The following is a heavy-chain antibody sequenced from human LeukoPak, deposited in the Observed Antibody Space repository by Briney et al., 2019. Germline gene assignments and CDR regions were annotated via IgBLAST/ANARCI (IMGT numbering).Heavy chain of an antibody. J-gene: IGHJ6*02. V-gene: IGHV3-21*01. CDR3: ARVSQVYYYGMDV. CDR2: ISSSSSYI. CDR1: GFTFSIYS. Sequence: PGGSLRLSCAAPGFTFSIYSMNWVRPAPGKGLEWVSSISSSSSYIYYADSVKGRFTISRDNAKNSLYLQMNSLRAEDTAVYYCARVSQVYYYGMDVWGQGTTVTVSS.